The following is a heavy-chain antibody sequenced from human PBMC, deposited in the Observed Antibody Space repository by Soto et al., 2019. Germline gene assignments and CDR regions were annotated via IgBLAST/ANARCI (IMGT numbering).Heavy chain of an antibody. CDR2: ISGSDGTT. J-gene: IGHJ6*03. Sequence: PGGSLRLSCAASGFTFSSSAMNWVRQAPGKGLEWVSVISGSDGTTYYADSVKGRFTISRDNSKNTLYLDMNSLRAEDTAVYYCLDTAMVLPTYYMDVWGKGTTVTVSS. V-gene: IGHV3-23*01. CDR1: GFTFSSSA. D-gene: IGHD5-18*01. CDR3: LDTAMVLPTYYMDV.